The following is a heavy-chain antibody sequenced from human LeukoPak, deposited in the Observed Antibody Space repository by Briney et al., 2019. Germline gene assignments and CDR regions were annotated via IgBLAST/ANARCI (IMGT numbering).Heavy chain of an antibody. CDR2: IYSGGST. D-gene: IGHD3-10*01. Sequence: GGSLRLSCVASGFTVSSNYMSWVRQAPGKGLEWASVIYSGGSTYYADSVKGRFTISRDNSKNTLYLQMNSLRAEDTAVYYCASGSGSYRTPYYYMDVWGTGTTVTVSS. CDR1: GFTVSSNY. J-gene: IGHJ6*03. V-gene: IGHV3-53*01. CDR3: ASGSGSYRTPYYYMDV.